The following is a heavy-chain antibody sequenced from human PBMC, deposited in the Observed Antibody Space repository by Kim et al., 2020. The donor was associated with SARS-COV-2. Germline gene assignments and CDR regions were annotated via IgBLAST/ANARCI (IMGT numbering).Heavy chain of an antibody. CDR3: AREGVDTAMAFDY. V-gene: IGHV3-66*02. CDR1: GFTVSSNY. J-gene: IGHJ4*02. Sequence: GGSLRLSCAASGFTVSSNYMSWVRQAPGKGLEWVSVIYSGGSTYYADSVKGRFTISRDNSKNTLYLQMNSLRAEDTAVYYCAREGVDTAMAFDYWGQGTLVTVSS. D-gene: IGHD5-18*01. CDR2: IYSGGST.